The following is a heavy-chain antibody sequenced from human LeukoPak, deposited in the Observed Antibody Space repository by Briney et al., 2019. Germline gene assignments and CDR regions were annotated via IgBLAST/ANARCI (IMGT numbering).Heavy chain of an antibody. CDR3: AREGSGWSDLIFDY. D-gene: IGHD6-19*01. CDR1: GYTFTSYG. Sequence: ASVKVSCKTSGYTFTSYGISWVRQAPGQGLECMGWISAYNGNTNYAQKLQGRVTTTTDTSTSTAYMELRSLRSDDTAVYYCAREGSGWSDLIFDYWGQGTLVTVSS. J-gene: IGHJ4*02. CDR2: ISAYNGNT. V-gene: IGHV1-18*01.